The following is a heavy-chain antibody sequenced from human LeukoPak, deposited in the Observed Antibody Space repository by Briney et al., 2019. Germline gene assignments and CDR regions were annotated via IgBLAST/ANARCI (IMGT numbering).Heavy chain of an antibody. CDR1: GFTFSDYC. CDR2: IKQDGSEK. J-gene: IGHJ4*02. Sequence: PGGSLRLSCAASGFTFSDYCMTWVRQAPGKGLEWVANIKQDGSEKYYVDSVKGRFTVSRDNAKTSLYLQMNSLRAEDTALYYCAKDLAAAGTLGFDYWGQGTLVTVSS. CDR3: AKDLAAAGTLGFDY. V-gene: IGHV3-7*03. D-gene: IGHD6-13*01.